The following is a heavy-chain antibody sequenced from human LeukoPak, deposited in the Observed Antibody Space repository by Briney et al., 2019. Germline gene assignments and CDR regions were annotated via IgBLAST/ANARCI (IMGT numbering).Heavy chain of an antibody. V-gene: IGHV3-21*01. Sequence: PGGSLRLSCAASGFTFSSYSMNWVRQAPGKGLEWVSSISSSSSYIYYADSVKGRFTISRDNAKNSLYLQMNSLRAEDTAVYYCARDRSSGSWYVPFDYWGQGTLVTVSS. J-gene: IGHJ4*02. CDR1: GFTFSSYS. CDR3: ARDRSSGSWYVPFDY. D-gene: IGHD6-13*01. CDR2: ISSSSSYI.